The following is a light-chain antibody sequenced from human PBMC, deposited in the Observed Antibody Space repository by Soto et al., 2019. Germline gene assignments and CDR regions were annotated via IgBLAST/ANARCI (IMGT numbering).Light chain of an antibody. CDR1: STNIGSNY. J-gene: IGLJ3*02. V-gene: IGLV1-47*02. CDR2: SNN. CDR3: ATWDDSLNNPV. Sequence: QSVLSQPPSASGTPGQRVTISCSGSSTNIGSNYVYWYQQVPGTAPKLLTYSNNQRPSGVPDRFPASKSGTSASLAISGLRSEDEAGYYCATWDDSLNNPVFGGGTKLTVL.